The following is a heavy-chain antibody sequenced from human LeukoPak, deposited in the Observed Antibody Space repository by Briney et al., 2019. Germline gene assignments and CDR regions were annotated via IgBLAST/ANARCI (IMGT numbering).Heavy chain of an antibody. Sequence: SETLSLTCTVSGGSISSSSYYWGWIRQPPGKGLEWIGSIYYSGSTYYNPSLKSRVTISVDTSKNQFSLKLSSVTAADTAVYYCARGAPSYGSGSYYTYYYYYYYMDVWGKGTTVTVSS. CDR3: ARGAPSYGSGSYYTYYYYYYYMDV. J-gene: IGHJ6*03. CDR1: GGSISSSSYY. V-gene: IGHV4-39*07. CDR2: IYYSGST. D-gene: IGHD3-10*01.